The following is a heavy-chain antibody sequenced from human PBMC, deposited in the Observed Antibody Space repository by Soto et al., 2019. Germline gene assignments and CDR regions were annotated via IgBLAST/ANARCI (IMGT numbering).Heavy chain of an antibody. Sequence: AGGSLRLSCAASGFTFSTYWMSWVRQAPGKGLEWVGNIKQDGSGENYVDSVKGRFTISRDNANHSLYLQMNSLRAEDTAAYYCARDRGPPRYLYYGMDVWGQGTTVTVSS. J-gene: IGHJ6*02. CDR2: IKQDGSGE. CDR1: GFTFSTYW. D-gene: IGHD3-10*01. CDR3: ARDRGPPRYLYYGMDV. V-gene: IGHV3-7*01.